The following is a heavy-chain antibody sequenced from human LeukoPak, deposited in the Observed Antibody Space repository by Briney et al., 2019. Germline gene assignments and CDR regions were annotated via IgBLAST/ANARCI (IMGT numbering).Heavy chain of an antibody. CDR3: ARDTSGTYYPYYFDY. J-gene: IGHJ4*02. CDR2: ISSSSSTI. V-gene: IGHV3-48*01. CDR1: GFIFSSYS. D-gene: IGHD3-22*01. Sequence: GGSLRLSCAASGFIFSSYSMNWVRQAPGKGLEWLSYISSSSSTIYYADSVKGRFTISRDNAKNSLYLQMNSLRAEDTAVYYCARDTSGTYYPYYFDYWGQGTLVTVSS.